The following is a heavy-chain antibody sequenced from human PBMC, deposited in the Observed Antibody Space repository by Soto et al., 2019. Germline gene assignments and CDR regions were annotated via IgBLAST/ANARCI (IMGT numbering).Heavy chain of an antibody. CDR1: GFTFRSYV. D-gene: IGHD3-16*01. J-gene: IGHJ1*01. CDR2: TSYDGSDK. V-gene: IGHV3-30*19. Sequence: QVQLVESGGGAVQPGTSLRVSCVGSGFTFRSYVIHWVRQAPGKGLEWVALTSYDGSDKYYGDSVRGRFTISGDNSRNTVELQMDSLRLEDTALYYCARWGTTGGLDVWGQGTLVSVSS. CDR3: ARWGTTGGLDV.